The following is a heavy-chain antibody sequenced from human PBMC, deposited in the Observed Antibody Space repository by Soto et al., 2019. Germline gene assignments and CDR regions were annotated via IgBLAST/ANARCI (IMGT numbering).Heavy chain of an antibody. D-gene: IGHD3-3*01. V-gene: IGHV4-59*01. J-gene: IGHJ5*01. Sequence: WETVSLTCTVSGGSISSYYWSWIRQPPGKGLEWIGYIYYSGSTNYNPSLKSRVTISVDTSKNQFSLKLSSVTAADTAVYYCARGLYYDFWSGYYTGAPSNWFDS. CDR1: GGSISSYY. CDR2: IYYSGST. CDR3: ARGLYYDFWSGYYTGAPSNWFDS.